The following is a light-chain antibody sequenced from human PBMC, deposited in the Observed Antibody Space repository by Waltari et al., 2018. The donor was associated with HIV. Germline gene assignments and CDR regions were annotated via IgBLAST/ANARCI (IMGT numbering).Light chain of an antibody. CDR2: SDY. CDR1: WSNIGGST. CDR3: AAWDGSLRAWL. V-gene: IGLV1-44*01. J-gene: IGLJ3*02. Sequence: SVLTQPPSASGTPGQRVTISCSGSWSNIGGSTGHWYQQVPGRAPKLLIYSDYHRPSGVPERFSASRSGTSASLAISGLQSEDEAEYYCAAWDGSLRAWLFGGGTKLTVL.